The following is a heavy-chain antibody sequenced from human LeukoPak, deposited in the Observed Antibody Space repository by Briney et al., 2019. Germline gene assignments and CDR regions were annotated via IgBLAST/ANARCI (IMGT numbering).Heavy chain of an antibody. CDR2: INTNTGNP. V-gene: IGHV7-4-1*02. CDR1: GYTFTSYA. Sequence: ASVKVSCKASGYTFTSYAMNWVRQAPGQGLEWMGWINTNTGNPTYAQGFTGRFVFSLDTSVSTAYLQISSLKAEDTAVYYCARSPLVATIEYYYYYYYMDVWGKGTTVTVSS. CDR3: ARSPLVATIEYYYYYYYMDV. J-gene: IGHJ6*03. D-gene: IGHD5-12*01.